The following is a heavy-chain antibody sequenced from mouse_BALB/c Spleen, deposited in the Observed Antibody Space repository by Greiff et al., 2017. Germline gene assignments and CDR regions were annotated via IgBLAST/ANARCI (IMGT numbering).Heavy chain of an antibody. D-gene: IGHD2-4*01. Sequence: VQLHQSGAELARPGASVKMSCKASGYTFTSYTMHWVKQRPGQGLEWIGYINPSSGYTNYNQKFKDKATLTADKSSSTAYMQLSSLTSEDSAVYYCARLYYDYDEGAWFAYWGQGTLVTVSA. V-gene: IGHV1-4*01. CDR3: ARLYYDYDEGAWFAY. CDR2: INPSSGYT. J-gene: IGHJ3*01. CDR1: GYTFTSYT.